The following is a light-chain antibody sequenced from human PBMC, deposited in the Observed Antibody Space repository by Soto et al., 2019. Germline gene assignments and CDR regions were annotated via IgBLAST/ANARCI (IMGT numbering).Light chain of an antibody. J-gene: IGKJ5*01. CDR3: QQLSHYPYT. Sequence: DIQLTPSPSFLSASVEDRVTISCRASYDISSSLAWYQQEPGKPPKLLIYDSSTLQTGVPSRFTGSGSGRKFTLTISGLQFGDFATYFCQQLSHYPYTFGQGTRLEIK. V-gene: IGKV1-9*01. CDR1: YDISSS. CDR2: DSS.